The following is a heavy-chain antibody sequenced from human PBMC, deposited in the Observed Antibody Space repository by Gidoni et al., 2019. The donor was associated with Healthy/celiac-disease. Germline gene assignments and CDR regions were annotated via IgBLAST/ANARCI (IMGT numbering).Heavy chain of an antibody. V-gene: IGHV3-48*03. CDR1: GFTFISSE. Sequence: VQLVESGGGWVQPGGSPRLSCAASGFTFISSEMNWVSQPPGKGREWVSYISSSGSTIYYADSVKGRFTISRDNAKNSLYLQMNSLRAEDTAVYYCARERGWGSAFGVVMGSYNWFDPWGQGTLVTVSS. D-gene: IGHD3-3*01. CDR3: ARERGWGSAFGVVMGSYNWFDP. J-gene: IGHJ5*02. CDR2: ISSSGSTI.